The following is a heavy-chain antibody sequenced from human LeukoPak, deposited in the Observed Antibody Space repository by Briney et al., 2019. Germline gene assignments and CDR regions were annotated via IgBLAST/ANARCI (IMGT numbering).Heavy chain of an antibody. CDR1: GGSISNSSYY. Sequence: SETLSLTCTVSGGSISNSSYYWGWLRQPPGKGLEWIGSIYYSGSTYYNPSLKSRVTISVDTSKNQFSLKLSSVTAADTAVYYCARLLGTHINYFDPWGQGTLVTVSS. D-gene: IGHD2-21*01. CDR2: IYYSGST. V-gene: IGHV4-39*01. CDR3: ARLLGTHINYFDP. J-gene: IGHJ5*02.